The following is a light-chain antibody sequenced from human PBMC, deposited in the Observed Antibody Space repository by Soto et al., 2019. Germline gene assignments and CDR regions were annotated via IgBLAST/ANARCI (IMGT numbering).Light chain of an antibody. J-gene: IGKJ5*01. Sequence: DIQLTQSPSFLSASVGDRVTITCRASQAISSYLAWYQQKPGKAPKLLIYAASTLQSGVPSRFSGSGSGTEFTLTISSLQPEDFATDYCQQLNSYPITFGQGTRLEIK. V-gene: IGKV1-9*01. CDR2: AAS. CDR3: QQLNSYPIT. CDR1: QAISSY.